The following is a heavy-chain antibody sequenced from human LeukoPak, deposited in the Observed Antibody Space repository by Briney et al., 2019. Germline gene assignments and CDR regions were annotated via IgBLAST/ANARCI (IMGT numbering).Heavy chain of an antibody. CDR3: ARSGPGGYCSGGSCYIGY. J-gene: IGHJ4*02. CDR1: GFTFSSHA. D-gene: IGHD2-15*01. CDR2: ISESGGTT. V-gene: IGHV3-23*01. Sequence: PGGSLRLSCAASGFTFSSHAMNWVRQAPGKGLEWVSGISESGGTTYYADSVKGRFTISRDNSKNTLYLQMNSLRAEDTAVYYCARSGPGGYCSGGSCYIGYWGQGTLVTVSS.